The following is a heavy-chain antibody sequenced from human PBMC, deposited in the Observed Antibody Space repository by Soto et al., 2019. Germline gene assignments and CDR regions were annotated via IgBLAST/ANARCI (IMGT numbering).Heavy chain of an antibody. CDR1: GGSIRSGGYY. Sequence: QVQLQESGPGLLKPSQTLSLTCTVSGGSIRSGGYYWSWVRQNPRRGLEWIGNIYYSGNTYYNPSLKSRLTISVDTSKNQLSLNLSSVTAADTAVYYCARDRLMATAGTARHYFGLDVWGQGITVTVSS. V-gene: IGHV4-31*03. CDR3: ARDRLMATAGTARHYFGLDV. D-gene: IGHD5-18*01. J-gene: IGHJ6*02. CDR2: IYYSGNT.